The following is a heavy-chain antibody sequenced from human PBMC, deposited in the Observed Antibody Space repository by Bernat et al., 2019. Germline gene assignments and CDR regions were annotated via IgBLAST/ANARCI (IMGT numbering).Heavy chain of an antibody. J-gene: IGHJ6*02. Sequence: QVQLVESGGGVVQPGRSLRLSCAASGFTFSSYGMHWVRQAPGKGLEWVAVISYDGSNKYYADSVKGRFTISRDNSKNTLYLQMNSLRVEDTAVYYCAISSSWYYYYGMDVWGQGTTVTVSS. CDR3: AISSSWYYYYGMDV. D-gene: IGHD6-13*01. CDR1: GFTFSSYG. V-gene: IGHV3-30*03. CDR2: ISYDGSNK.